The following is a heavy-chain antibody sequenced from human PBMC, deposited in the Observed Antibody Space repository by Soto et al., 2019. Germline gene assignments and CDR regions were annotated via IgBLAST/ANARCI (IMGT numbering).Heavy chain of an antibody. Sequence: SVKVSCKASGFTFTSSAVQWVRQARGQRLEWIGWIVVGSGNTNYAQKFQERVTITRDMSTSTAYMELSSLRSEDTAVYYCAAVGXADFGVVVPLYYYGMDVWGQGTTVTVSS. J-gene: IGHJ6*02. CDR3: AAVGXADFGVVVPLYYYGMDV. V-gene: IGHV1-58*01. CDR1: GFTFTSSA. CDR2: IVVGSGNT. D-gene: IGHD3-3*01.